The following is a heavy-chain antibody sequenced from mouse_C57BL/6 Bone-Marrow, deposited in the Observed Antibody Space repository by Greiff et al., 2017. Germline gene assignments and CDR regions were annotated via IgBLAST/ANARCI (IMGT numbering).Heavy chain of an antibody. CDR2: IDTSDSET. J-gene: IGHJ2*01. Sequence: VQLQQPGAELVRPGSSVKLSCKASGYTFTSYWMHWVKQRPIQGLEWIGNIDTSDSETHYNQKFKDKATLTVDKSSSTAYMQLSSLTSEDSAVYYCARSGRYAYYFDYWGKGTTLTVSS. CDR1: GYTFTSYW. D-gene: IGHD1-1*01. V-gene: IGHV1-52*01. CDR3: ARSGRYAYYFDY.